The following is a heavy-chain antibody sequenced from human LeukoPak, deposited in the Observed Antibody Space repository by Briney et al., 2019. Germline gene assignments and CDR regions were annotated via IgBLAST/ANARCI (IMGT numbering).Heavy chain of an antibody. J-gene: IGHJ6*03. D-gene: IGHD5-18*01. Sequence: ASVMVSCKASGYTFTSYAMHWVRQAPGQRLEWMGWINAGNGNTKYSQEFQGRVTITRDTSASTAYMELSSLRSEDMAVYYCARGYSYGYYYYMDVWGKGTTVTVSS. CDR1: GYTFTSYA. V-gene: IGHV1-3*03. CDR3: ARGYSYGYYYYMDV. CDR2: INAGNGNT.